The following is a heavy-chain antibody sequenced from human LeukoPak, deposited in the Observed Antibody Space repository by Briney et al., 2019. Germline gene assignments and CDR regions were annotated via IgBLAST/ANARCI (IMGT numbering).Heavy chain of an antibody. Sequence: PGGSLRLSCAASGFTFSSYGMHWVRQAPGKGLEWVAFIRYDGSNKYCADSVKGRFTISRDNSKNTLYLQMNSLRAEDTAVYYCAKDAEERMYYDFWSGTRRAFDIWGQGTMVTVSS. J-gene: IGHJ3*02. CDR2: IRYDGSNK. V-gene: IGHV3-30*02. CDR3: AKDAEERMYYDFWSGTRRAFDI. CDR1: GFTFSSYG. D-gene: IGHD3-3*01.